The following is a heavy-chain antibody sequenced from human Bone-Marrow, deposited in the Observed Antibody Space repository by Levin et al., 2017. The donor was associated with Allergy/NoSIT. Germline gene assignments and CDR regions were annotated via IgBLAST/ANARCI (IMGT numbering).Heavy chain of an antibody. CDR2: ISGSGGST. V-gene: IGHV3-23*01. D-gene: IGHD3-10*01. CDR3: AKDRRVLLWFRELFDGGAIDY. Sequence: PGGSLRLSCAASGFTFSSYAMSWVRQAPGKGLEWVSAISGSGGSTYYADSVKGRFTISRDNSKNTLYLQMNSLRAEDTAVYYCAKDRRVLLWFRELFDGGAIDYWGQGTLVTVSS. J-gene: IGHJ4*02. CDR1: GFTFSSYA.